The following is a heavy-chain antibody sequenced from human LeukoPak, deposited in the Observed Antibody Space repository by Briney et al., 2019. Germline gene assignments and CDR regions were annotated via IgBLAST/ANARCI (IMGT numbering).Heavy chain of an antibody. Sequence: SETLSLTCTVSGASLSSSTDYWGWLRQPPGKGLEWIANIYYSGSTYYNPSLKSRVTIPVDTSKNQFSLKLSSVTAADTAVYYCAGLIRPGWFDPWGQGTLVTVSS. J-gene: IGHJ5*02. CDR3: AGLIRPGWFDP. D-gene: IGHD1-14*01. CDR1: GASLSSSTDY. CDR2: IYYSGST. V-gene: IGHV4-39*01.